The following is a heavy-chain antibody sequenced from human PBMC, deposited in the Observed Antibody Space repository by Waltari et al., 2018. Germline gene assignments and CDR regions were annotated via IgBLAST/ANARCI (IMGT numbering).Heavy chain of an antibody. Sequence: VQLLESGGGVVQPGGSLRLSCATSGFTFSSYGMHWARRGPGKGLEWVDCIGYDKNDKYYQDSVKGRFTISRDNSRNNLYLQMDSLTPEDTGVYYCAAYTGSPSRPGPPSLWGRGTLVTVAS. CDR2: IGYDKNDK. D-gene: IGHD1-26*01. CDR1: GFTFSSYG. CDR3: AAYTGSPSRPGPPSL. J-gene: IGHJ4*02. V-gene: IGHV3-30*02.